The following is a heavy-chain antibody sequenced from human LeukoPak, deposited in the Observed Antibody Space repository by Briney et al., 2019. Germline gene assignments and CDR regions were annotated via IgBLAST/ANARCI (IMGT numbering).Heavy chain of an antibody. J-gene: IGHJ3*02. V-gene: IGHV3-11*01. CDR2: IISSGSTI. D-gene: IGHD2-15*01. CDR3: ERDYFGGGSCKESFFDI. CDR1: GFTFSDYY. Sequence: PGGCLRLSCAASGFTFSDYYMSWIRQAPGKGLEWVSYIISSGSTIYYADSVKGRFTISRDNAKNSLYLQMNSLRAEDTAVYYCERDYFGGGSCKESFFDIGGQGKMLTVS.